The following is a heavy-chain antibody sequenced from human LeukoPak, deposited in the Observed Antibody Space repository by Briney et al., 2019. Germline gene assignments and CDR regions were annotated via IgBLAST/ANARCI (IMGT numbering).Heavy chain of an antibody. V-gene: IGHV1-2*02. CDR3: ARPRAMVRGVIAGHWFDP. CDR1: GYTFTGYY. Sequence: ASVKVSCKASGYTFTGYYMHWVRQAPGQELEWMGWINPNSGGTNYAQKFQGRVTMTRDTSISTAYMELSRLRSDDTAVHYCARPRAMVRGVIAGHWFDPWGQGTLVTVSS. D-gene: IGHD3-10*01. CDR2: INPNSGGT. J-gene: IGHJ5*02.